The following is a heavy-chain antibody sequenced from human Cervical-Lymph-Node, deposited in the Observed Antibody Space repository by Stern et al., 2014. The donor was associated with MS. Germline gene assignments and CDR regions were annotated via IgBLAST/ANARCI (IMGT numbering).Heavy chain of an antibody. V-gene: IGHV5-51*01. CDR1: GYSFISDW. Sequence: QLVQSGAEVKKLGDSLKISCKASGYSFISDWIGWVRQVPGKGLEWMGNIYPGDSDTRYSPSFQGLVTISADKSITTAYLQWNSLKASDTALYYCVRGGSGQLVGPFQHWGQGTLISVTS. CDR2: IYPGDSDT. CDR3: VRGGSGQLVGPFQH. J-gene: IGHJ1*01. D-gene: IGHD6-6*01.